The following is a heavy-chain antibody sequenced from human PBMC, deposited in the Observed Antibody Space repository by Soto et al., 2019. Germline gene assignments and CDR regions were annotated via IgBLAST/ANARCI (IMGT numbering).Heavy chain of an antibody. J-gene: IGHJ5*02. D-gene: IGHD2-21*01. CDR2: ISYRGSD. CDR1: GGSISSGRYY. Sequence: SETLSLTCTVSGGSISSGRYYWSWVRQRPGEGLEWIGYISYRGSDYYNPSLKSRVSISVDTSKNQFSLKVNSVTAADTAVYYCAATCRGGACDGHAWLDAWGQGTLVTVSS. V-gene: IGHV4-31*03. CDR3: AATCRGGACDGHAWLDA.